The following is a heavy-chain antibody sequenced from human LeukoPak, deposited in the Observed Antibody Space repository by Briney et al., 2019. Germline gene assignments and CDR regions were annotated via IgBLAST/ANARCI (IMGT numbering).Heavy chain of an antibody. CDR3: AKDSSLSLISGYYFDY. CDR2: IRYDGSNK. D-gene: IGHD1-14*01. V-gene: IGHV3-30*02. CDR1: GFTFSSYG. Sequence: GGSLRLSCAASGFTFSSYGMHWVRQAPGKGLEWVAFIRYDGSNKYYADSVKGRFTISRDNSKNTLYLQMNSLRAEDTAVYYCAKDSSLSLISGYYFDYWGQGTLVTVSS. J-gene: IGHJ4*02.